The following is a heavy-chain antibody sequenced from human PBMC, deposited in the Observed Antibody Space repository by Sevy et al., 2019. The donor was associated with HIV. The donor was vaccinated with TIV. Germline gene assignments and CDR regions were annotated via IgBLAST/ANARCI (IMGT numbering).Heavy chain of an antibody. J-gene: IGHJ4*02. CDR1: GFIFNSYA. CDR3: AGVFGGSFDY. CDR2: IGGDGSST. D-gene: IGHD3-16*01. Sequence: GGSLRLSCAASGFIFNSYAMSWVRQAPGKGLEWVSTIGGDGSSTYYADSVKGRFTISRDNSRKTLDLEMNSLRAKDAAIYDCAGVFGGSFDYWGQGSLVTVSS. V-gene: IGHV3-23*01.